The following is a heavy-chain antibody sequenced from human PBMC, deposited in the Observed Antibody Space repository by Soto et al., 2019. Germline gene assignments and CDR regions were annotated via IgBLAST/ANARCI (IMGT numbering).Heavy chain of an antibody. V-gene: IGHV4-31*03. J-gene: IGHJ6*02. CDR3: ARGGLGYCSGGSCYSAELSRYYYGMDV. Sequence: SETLSLTCTVSGGSINRAGYYWSWIRQPPGKGLERIGYIYNSGATYYNQSLKGRVTISVDTSKNQFSLKLSSVTAADTAVYYCARGGLGYCSGGSCYSAELSRYYYGMDVWGQGTTVTVSS. CDR1: GGSINRAGYY. CDR2: IYNSGAT. D-gene: IGHD2-15*01.